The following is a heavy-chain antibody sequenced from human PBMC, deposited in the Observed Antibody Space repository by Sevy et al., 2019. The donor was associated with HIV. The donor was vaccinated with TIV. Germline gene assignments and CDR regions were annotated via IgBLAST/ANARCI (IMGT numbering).Heavy chain of an antibody. D-gene: IGHD3-3*01. CDR3: AKNHYDFWSGYYF. Sequence: GGSLRLSCAASGFTFRSYGLHWVRQAPGKGLEWVAVISYDGSNKYYADSVKGRFTISRDNSKNTLYLQMNSLRAEDTVVYYCAKNHYDFWSGYYFGGQGTLVTVSS. J-gene: IGHJ4*02. V-gene: IGHV3-30*18. CDR1: GFTFRSYG. CDR2: ISYDGSNK.